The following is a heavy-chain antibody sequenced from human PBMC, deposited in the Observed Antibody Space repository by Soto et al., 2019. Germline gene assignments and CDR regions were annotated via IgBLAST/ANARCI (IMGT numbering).Heavy chain of an antibody. V-gene: IGHV4-59*01. Sequence: SETLSLTCTVSGGSISSYYWSWIRQPPGKGLEWIGYIYYSGSTNYNPSLKSRVTISVDTSKNQFPLKLSSVTAADTAVYYCARVWAEVDFDYWGQGTLATVSS. J-gene: IGHJ4*02. D-gene: IGHD3-16*01. CDR1: GGSISSYY. CDR2: IYYSGST. CDR3: ARVWAEVDFDY.